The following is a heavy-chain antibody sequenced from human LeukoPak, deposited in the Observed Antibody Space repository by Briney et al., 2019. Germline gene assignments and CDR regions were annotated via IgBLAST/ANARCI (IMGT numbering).Heavy chain of an antibody. CDR2: IIPIFGTA. J-gene: IGHJ5*02. D-gene: IGHD2-8*02. Sequence: GSSVKVSCKAFGGTFSIYAISWVRQAPGQGLEWMGGIIPIFGTANYAQKFQGRVTITADESTSTAYMELSSLRSEDTAVYYCASRVVLGWFDPWGQGTLVTVSS. CDR3: ASRVVLGWFDP. CDR1: GGTFSIYA. V-gene: IGHV1-69*01.